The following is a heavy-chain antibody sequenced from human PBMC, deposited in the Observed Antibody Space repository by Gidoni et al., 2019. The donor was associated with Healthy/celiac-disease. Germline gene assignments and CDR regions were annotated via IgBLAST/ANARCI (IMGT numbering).Heavy chain of an antibody. Sequence: GGSISSYYWSWIRQPAGKGLEWIGRIYTSGSTNYNPSLKRRVTMSVDTSKNQFSLKLSSVTAADTAVYYCARDLLGLPRRDCSSTSCYPGFDPWGQGTLVTVSS. CDR1: GGSISSYY. CDR2: IYTSGST. D-gene: IGHD2-2*01. J-gene: IGHJ5*02. CDR3: ARDLLGLPRRDCSSTSCYPGFDP. V-gene: IGHV4-4*07.